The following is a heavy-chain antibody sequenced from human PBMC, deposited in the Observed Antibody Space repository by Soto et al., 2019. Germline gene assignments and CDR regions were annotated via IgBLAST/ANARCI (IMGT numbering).Heavy chain of an antibody. V-gene: IGHV4-59*13. J-gene: IGHJ3*02. CDR3: ARGYDGGGYIAFDI. D-gene: IGHD2-15*01. Sequence: XATLSLTCTVSGDSITNSYWSWIRQPPGKGLEYIGYMIYSVLTNSNPSLTSRVTMSVDTSKNHFSLRLSSVTAADTAVYYCARGYDGGGYIAFDIWGRGTMVTVSS. CDR2: MIYSVLT. CDR1: GDSITNSY.